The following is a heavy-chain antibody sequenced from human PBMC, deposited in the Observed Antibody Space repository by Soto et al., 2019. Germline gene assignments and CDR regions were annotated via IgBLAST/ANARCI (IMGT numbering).Heavy chain of an antibody. V-gene: IGHV4-34*01. CDR2: INHSGST. Sequence: SETLSLTCTVSGGSINSYYWSWIRQPPGKGLEWIGEINHSGSTNYNPSLKSRVTISVDTSKNQFSLKLSSVTAADTAVYYCARGLSITIFGVVIENWFDPWGQGTLVTVS. CDR1: GGSINSYY. CDR3: ARGLSITIFGVVIENWFDP. J-gene: IGHJ5*02. D-gene: IGHD3-3*01.